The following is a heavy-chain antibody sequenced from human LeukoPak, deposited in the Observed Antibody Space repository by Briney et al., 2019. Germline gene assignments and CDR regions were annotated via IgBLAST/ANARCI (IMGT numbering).Heavy chain of an antibody. V-gene: IGHV1-2*02. CDR2: INPDSGGT. CDR3: ARVRAHFGVVNPGFDY. J-gene: IGHJ4*02. Sequence: ASVKVSCTASGYTFTGYYMHWVRQAPGQGLEWMGWINPDSGGTNYAQKFQGRVTMTRDTSISTAYMELSRLRSDDTAVYYCARVRAHFGVVNPGFDYWGQGTLVTVSS. D-gene: IGHD3-3*01. CDR1: GYTFTGYY.